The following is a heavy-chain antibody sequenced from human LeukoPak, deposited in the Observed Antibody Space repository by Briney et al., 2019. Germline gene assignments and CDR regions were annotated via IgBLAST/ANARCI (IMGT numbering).Heavy chain of an antibody. CDR2: IYHSESP. CDR3: AKGGAARLHFQN. Sequence: PSGTLSLTCAVSGGSLSSNNWWGWGRQPPGKGVEWIGAIYHSESPNYIPSLKSRVTISVDTSKNQFSLNLNSVTAADTAVYYCAKGGAARLHFQNWGQGTLVTVSS. J-gene: IGHJ1*01. CDR1: GGSLSSNNW. D-gene: IGHD6-6*01. V-gene: IGHV4-4*02.